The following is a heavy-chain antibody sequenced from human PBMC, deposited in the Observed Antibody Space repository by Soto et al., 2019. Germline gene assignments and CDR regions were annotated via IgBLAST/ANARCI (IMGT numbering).Heavy chain of an antibody. CDR2: ISSSSSYM. Sequence: GGSLRLSCAASGFTFSTYSMNWVRQAPGKGLEWVSSISSSSSYMYYADSVKGRFTISRDNAKNSLYLQMNSLRAEDTAVYYCARDPTRRYYYYDMDVRGQGTTVTVSS. V-gene: IGHV3-21*01. CDR1: GFTFSTYS. J-gene: IGHJ6*02. D-gene: IGHD4-17*01. CDR3: ARDPTRRYYYYDMDV.